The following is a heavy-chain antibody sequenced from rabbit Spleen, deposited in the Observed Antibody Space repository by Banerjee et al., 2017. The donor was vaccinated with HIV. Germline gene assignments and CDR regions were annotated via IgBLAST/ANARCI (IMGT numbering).Heavy chain of an antibody. CDR1: GFSFSSGYY. CDR2: IYTGSSGST. CDR3: ARGSSNTAYRFNL. Sequence: QSLEESGGDLVKPGTSLTLTCKASGFSFSSGYYMCWVRQAPGKGLEWIACIYTGSSGSTYYASWAKGRFTISKTSSTTVTLQITSLTAADTATYFCARGSSNTAYRFNLWGQGTLVTVS. V-gene: IGHV1S40*01. J-gene: IGHJ4*01. D-gene: IGHD1-1*01.